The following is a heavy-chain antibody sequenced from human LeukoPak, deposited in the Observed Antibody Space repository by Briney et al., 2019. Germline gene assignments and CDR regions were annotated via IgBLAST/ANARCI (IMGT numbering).Heavy chain of an antibody. J-gene: IGHJ6*03. CDR2: MSSTGRTI. D-gene: IGHD3-22*01. Sequence: GGSLRLSCVASGFTFREYNMNWVRQAPGQGLEWIAYMSSTGRTIYYADSVKGRFTISRDNAQNSLYLQMNSLRAEDTAVYFCARAYDGTGSHYYYYMDVWGKGTTVTVSS. CDR3: ARAYDGTGSHYYYYMDV. CDR1: GFTFREYN. V-gene: IGHV3-48*01.